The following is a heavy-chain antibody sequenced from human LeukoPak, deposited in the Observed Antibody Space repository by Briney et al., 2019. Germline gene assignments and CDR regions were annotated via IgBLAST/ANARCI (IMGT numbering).Heavy chain of an antibody. CDR3: ARVDMVRGVITGGVH. Sequence: ASVKVSCKASGYTFTSYGISWVRQAPGQGLEWMGWISAYNGNTNYAQKLQGRVTMTTDTSTSTAYMELRSLRSDDTAVYYCARVDMVRGVITGGVHWGQGTLVTVSS. CDR2: ISAYNGNT. CDR1: GYTFTSYG. J-gene: IGHJ4*02. D-gene: IGHD3-10*01. V-gene: IGHV1-18*01.